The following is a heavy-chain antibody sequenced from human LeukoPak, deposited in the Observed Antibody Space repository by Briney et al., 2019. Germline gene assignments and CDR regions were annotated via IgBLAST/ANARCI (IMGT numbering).Heavy chain of an antibody. J-gene: IGHJ4*02. CDR1: GGSFSGYY. CDR3: ARGPSSRRGYFDY. CDR2: INHSGST. V-gene: IGHV4-34*01. D-gene: IGHD5-12*01. Sequence: KPSETLSLTCAVYGGSFSGYYWSWIRQPPGKGLEWTGEINHSGSTNYNPSLKSRVTISVDTSKNQFSLKLSSVTAADTAVYYCARGPSSRRGYFDYWGQGTLVTVSS.